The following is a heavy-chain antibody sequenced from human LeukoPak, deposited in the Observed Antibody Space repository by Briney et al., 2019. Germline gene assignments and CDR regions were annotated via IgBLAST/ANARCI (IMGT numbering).Heavy chain of an antibody. Sequence: SETLSLTCTVSGGSISSYYWSWIRQPPGKGLEWIGYIHTTGSTNYNPSLKSRVTISVDTSKNQFSLKLSSVTAADTAVYYCATLRSGYYPDYWGQGTLVIVSS. CDR1: GGSISSYY. CDR3: ATLRSGYYPDY. CDR2: IHTTGST. J-gene: IGHJ4*02. D-gene: IGHD3-3*01. V-gene: IGHV4-4*09.